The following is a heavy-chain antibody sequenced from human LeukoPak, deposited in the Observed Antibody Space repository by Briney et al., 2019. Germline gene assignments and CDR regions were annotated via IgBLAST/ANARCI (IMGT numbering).Heavy chain of an antibody. CDR3: ARLPWGAYSSFDP. CDR1: GGSISSSSYY. CDR2: VFSSGST. V-gene: IGHV4-39*01. D-gene: IGHD3-16*01. Sequence: ASETLSLTCTVSGGSISSSSYYWGWVRQPPGKGLEWIGSVFSSGSTYYNPSLKSPVTTSVDTSKNQFSLKLSSVTAADTAVYYCARLPWGAYSSFDPWGQGTLVTVSS. J-gene: IGHJ5*02.